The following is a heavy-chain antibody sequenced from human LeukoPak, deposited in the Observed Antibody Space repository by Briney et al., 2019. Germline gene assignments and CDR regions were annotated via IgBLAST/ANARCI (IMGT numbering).Heavy chain of an antibody. CDR3: ARGGLRYFDWLLSPTIFDY. D-gene: IGHD3-9*01. CDR1: GGTFSSYA. V-gene: IGHV1-69*06. Sequence: ASVKVSCKASGGTFSSYAISWVRQAPGQGLEWMGGIIPIFGTANYAQKFQGRVTITADKSTSTAYMELSSLRSEDTAVYYCARGGLRYFDWLLSPTIFDYWGQGTLVTVSS. CDR2: IIPIFGTA. J-gene: IGHJ4*02.